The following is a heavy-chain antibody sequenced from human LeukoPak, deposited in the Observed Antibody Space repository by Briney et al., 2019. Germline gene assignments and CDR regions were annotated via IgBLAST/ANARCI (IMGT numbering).Heavy chain of an antibody. D-gene: IGHD3-10*01. J-gene: IGHJ4*02. CDR3: ARANYGSGPGGY. V-gene: IGHV4-34*01. Sequence: SETLSLTCAVYGGSFSGYYWSWIRQPPGKGLEWIGEINHSGSTNYNPSLKSRVTISVDTSKNQFSLKLSSVTAADTAVYYCARANYGSGPGGYWGQGTLVTVSS. CDR1: GGSFSGYY. CDR2: INHSGST.